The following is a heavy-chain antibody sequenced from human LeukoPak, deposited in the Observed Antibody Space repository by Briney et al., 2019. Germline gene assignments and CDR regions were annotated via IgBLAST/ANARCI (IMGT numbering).Heavy chain of an antibody. CDR3: AKGTMIVVLGGY. V-gene: IGHV3-23*01. D-gene: IGHD3-22*01. CDR1: GFTFSSYA. Sequence: PGGCLRLSCAASGFTFSSYAMSWVRQAPGKGLEWVSGLSNSGDSRYYADSVQGRFTISRDNSKNTLYLQMNSLRAEDTAVYYCAKGTMIVVLGGYWGQGTLVTVSS. J-gene: IGHJ4*02. CDR2: LSNSGDSR.